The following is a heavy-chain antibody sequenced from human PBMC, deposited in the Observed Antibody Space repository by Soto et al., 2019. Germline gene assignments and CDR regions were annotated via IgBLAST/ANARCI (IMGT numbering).Heavy chain of an antibody. V-gene: IGHV4-61*01. CDR3: AREAVAGTDTFDY. CDR1: GGSVSSGSYY. Sequence: SETLSLTCTVSGGSVSSGSYYWSWIRQPPGKGLEWIGYIYYSGSTNYNPSLKSRVTISVDTSKNQFSLKLSSVTAADTAVYYCAREAVAGTDTFDYWGQGTLVTVSS. J-gene: IGHJ4*02. CDR2: IYYSGST. D-gene: IGHD6-19*01.